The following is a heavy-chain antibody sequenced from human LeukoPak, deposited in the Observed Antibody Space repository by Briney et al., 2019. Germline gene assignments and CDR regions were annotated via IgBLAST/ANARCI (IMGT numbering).Heavy chain of an antibody. CDR2: IYTSGST. D-gene: IGHD6-13*01. Sequence: SETLSLTCAVYGGSFSGYYWSWIRQPAGKGLEWIGRIYTSGSTNYNPSLKSRVTMSVDTSKNQFSLKLSSVTAADTAVYYCARDLGYSSSWYYFDYWGQGTLVTVSS. J-gene: IGHJ4*02. CDR3: ARDLGYSSSWYYFDY. CDR1: GGSFSGYY. V-gene: IGHV4-4*07.